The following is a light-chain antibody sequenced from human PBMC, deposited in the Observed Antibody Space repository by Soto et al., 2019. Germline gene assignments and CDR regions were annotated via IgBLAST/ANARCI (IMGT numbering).Light chain of an antibody. CDR3: AAWDDSLSVLF. CDR2: RNN. CDR1: SSNIGSNY. J-gene: IGLJ1*01. Sequence: QSVLTQPPSASGTPGQRVTISCSGSSSNIGSNYVYWYQQLPGTAPKLLIYRNNQRPSGVPDRFSGSKSGTSASLAISGLRSEDEADYYCAAWDDSLSVLFFGTGTKVTVL. V-gene: IGLV1-47*01.